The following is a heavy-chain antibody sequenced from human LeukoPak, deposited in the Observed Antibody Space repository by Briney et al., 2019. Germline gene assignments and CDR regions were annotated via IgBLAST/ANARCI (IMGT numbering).Heavy chain of an antibody. CDR2: ISGSGGST. V-gene: IGHV3-23*01. J-gene: IGHJ4*02. D-gene: IGHD5-12*01. Sequence: PGGSLRLSCAASGFTFSSYAMSWVRQAPGKGLEWVSAISGSGGSTYYADSVKGRFTISRDNSKSTLYLQMNSLTAVDTAVYFCARELSGYGTFDYWGQGTLVTVPS. CDR3: ARELSGYGTFDY. CDR1: GFTFSSYA.